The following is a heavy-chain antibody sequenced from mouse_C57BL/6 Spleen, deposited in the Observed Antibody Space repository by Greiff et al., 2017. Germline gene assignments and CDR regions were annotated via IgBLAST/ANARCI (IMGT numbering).Heavy chain of an antibody. CDR2: IHPNSGST. CDR1: GYTFTSYW. Sequence: QVQLQQPGAELVKPGASVKLSCKASGYTFTSYWMHWVKQRPGQGLEWIGMIHPNSGSTNYNEKFKSKATLTVDKSSSTAYMQLSSLTSEDSAVYYCARSGVDSDYFDDWGQGTTLTVSS. D-gene: IGHD2-12*01. V-gene: IGHV1-64*01. CDR3: ARSGVDSDYFDD. J-gene: IGHJ2*01.